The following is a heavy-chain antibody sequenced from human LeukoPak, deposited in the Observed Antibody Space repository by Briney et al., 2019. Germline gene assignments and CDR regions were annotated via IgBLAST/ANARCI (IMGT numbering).Heavy chain of an antibody. V-gene: IGHV1-46*01. CDR1: GYTFTSYY. Sequence: ASVTVSCKASGYTFTSYYMHWVRQAPGQGLEWMGIINPSGGSTSYAQKFQGRVTMTEDTSTDTAYMELSSLRSEDTAVYYCATLPYYYDSSGYPDYWGQGTLVTVSS. CDR3: ATLPYYYDSSGYPDY. J-gene: IGHJ4*02. CDR2: INPSGGST. D-gene: IGHD3-22*01.